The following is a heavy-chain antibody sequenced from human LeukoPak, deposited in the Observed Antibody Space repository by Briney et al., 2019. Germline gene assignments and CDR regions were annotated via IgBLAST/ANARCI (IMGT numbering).Heavy chain of an antibody. V-gene: IGHV3-23*01. D-gene: IGHD3-22*01. CDR2: ISGSGTKT. Sequence: LPGGSLRLSCAASGFTFSTYAITWVRQAPGRGLEWVSGISGSGTKTYSADSVKGRFTISRDISKSTLYLQMDSLRAEDTALYYCAKDHDSGGWPTFDYWGQGSLVTVSS. CDR1: GFTFSTYA. CDR3: AKDHDSGGWPTFDY. J-gene: IGHJ4*02.